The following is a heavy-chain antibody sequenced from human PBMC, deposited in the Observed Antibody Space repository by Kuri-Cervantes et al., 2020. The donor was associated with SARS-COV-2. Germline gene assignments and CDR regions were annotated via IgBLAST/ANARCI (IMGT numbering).Heavy chain of an antibody. J-gene: IGHJ4*02. V-gene: IGHV1-3*01. CDR3: ARDGTKRVYCNDY. Sequence: ASVKVSCKASGFIFTSYAMHWVRQAPGQRQEWMGWINSDNGNTKYSPKFKGRVTISSDPSASTAYMELNSLTSEDTAVYYCARDGTKRVYCNDYWGQGTLVTVSS. CDR1: GFIFTSYA. CDR2: INSDNGNT. D-gene: IGHD1-14*01.